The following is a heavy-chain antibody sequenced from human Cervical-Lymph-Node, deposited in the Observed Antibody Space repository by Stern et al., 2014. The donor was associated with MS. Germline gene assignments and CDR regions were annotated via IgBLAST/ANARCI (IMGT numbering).Heavy chain of an antibody. Sequence: EVQLVESGGGLVQPGGSLRLSCAFSQLTFSFHAMSWVRQAPGKGLEWVSGISGNGDAKYYADSVKGRFTISRDNSKETVFLQLSNVRAEDTAVYYCAKGNTYFFDTSDAAPGYWGQGTLVTV. V-gene: IGHV3-23*04. CDR1: QLTFSFHA. CDR3: AKGNTYFFDTSDAAPGY. J-gene: IGHJ1*01. D-gene: IGHD3-22*01. CDR2: ISGNGDAK.